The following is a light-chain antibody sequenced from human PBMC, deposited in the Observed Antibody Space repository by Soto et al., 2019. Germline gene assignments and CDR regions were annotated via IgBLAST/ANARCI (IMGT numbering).Light chain of an antibody. Sequence: QAVVTQEPSLTVSPGGTVTLTCASSTGAVTSGHYPNWFQQKPGQAPRALIYSTNKKHSWTPARVSGSLLGGKDALTLAGVQPEDEAEYYCLLYYGGAQPVVFGGGTKLTVL. J-gene: IGLJ2*01. CDR3: LLYYGGAQPVV. CDR1: TGAVTSGHY. V-gene: IGLV7-43*01. CDR2: STN.